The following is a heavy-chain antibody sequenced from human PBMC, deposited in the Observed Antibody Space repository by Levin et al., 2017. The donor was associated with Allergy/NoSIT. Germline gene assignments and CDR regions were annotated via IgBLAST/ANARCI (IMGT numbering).Heavy chain of an antibody. Sequence: ASVKVSCKASGYTFTGYYMHWVRQAPGQGLEWMGWINPNSGGTNYAQKFQGRVTMTRDTSISTAYMELSRLRSDDTAVYYCARNKQGWDELDYWGQGTLVTVSS. CDR3: ARNKQGWDELDY. V-gene: IGHV1-2*02. CDR2: INPNSGGT. J-gene: IGHJ4*02. D-gene: IGHD1-26*01. CDR1: GYTFTGYY.